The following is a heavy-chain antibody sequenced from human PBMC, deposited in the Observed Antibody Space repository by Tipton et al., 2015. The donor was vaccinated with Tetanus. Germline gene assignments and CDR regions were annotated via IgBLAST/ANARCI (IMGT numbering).Heavy chain of an antibody. D-gene: IGHD2-2*01. CDR3: ASGSSIRHGLDV. V-gene: IGHV1-8*01. CDR2: MKPNSGST. CDR1: GYTFTSYD. Sequence: QSGAEVKKPGASVKVSCKTSGYTFTSYDINWVRQATGQGLEWMGWMKPNSGSTGYAQKFQGRVTMTTNTSITTAFMEVTSLTYEDTAVYYCASGSSIRHGLDVWGHGTTVTVSS. J-gene: IGHJ6*02.